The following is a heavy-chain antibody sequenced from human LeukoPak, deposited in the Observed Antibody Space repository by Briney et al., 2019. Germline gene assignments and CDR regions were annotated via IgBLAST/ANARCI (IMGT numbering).Heavy chain of an antibody. CDR3: ARVGDYYYMDV. V-gene: IGHV3-48*04. CDR1: GFTFTTYS. Sequence: PGGSLRLSCAASGFTFTTYSMNWVRQAPGKGLEWVSYISSSSTIYYADSVKGRFTISRDNAKNSLYLQMNSLRADDTVVYFCARVGDYYYMDVWGKGTTVTVSS. J-gene: IGHJ6*03. CDR2: ISSSSTI. D-gene: IGHD2-21*01.